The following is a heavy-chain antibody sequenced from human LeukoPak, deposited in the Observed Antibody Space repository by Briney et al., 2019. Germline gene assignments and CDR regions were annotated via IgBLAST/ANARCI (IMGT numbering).Heavy chain of an antibody. CDR1: GFTFSSYW. J-gene: IGHJ4*02. CDR3: ARDERGNWNDTPRY. V-gene: IGHV3-7*01. D-gene: IGHD1-1*01. Sequence: GGSLRLSCAASGFTFSSYWMSWVRQAPGKGLEWVANIKQDGSEKYYVDSVKGRFTMSRDNAKNTLYLQMNSLRDEDTGIYYCARDERGNWNDTPRYWGQGTLVTVSS. CDR2: IKQDGSEK.